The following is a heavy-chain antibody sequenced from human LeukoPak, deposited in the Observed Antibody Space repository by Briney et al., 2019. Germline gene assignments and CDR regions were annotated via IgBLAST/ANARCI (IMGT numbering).Heavy chain of an antibody. Sequence: SETLSLTCTVSGGSISIMNHYWGWIRQPPEKGLEWIGSILYSGNTWYTPSLKSRVTISVDTSRSQFSLKLTSVTAADAAVYYCGRHAHNGDFAYWGQGILVTVSS. V-gene: IGHV4-39*01. CDR1: GGSISIMNHY. D-gene: IGHD2-8*01. CDR2: ILYSGNT. CDR3: GRHAHNGDFAY. J-gene: IGHJ4*02.